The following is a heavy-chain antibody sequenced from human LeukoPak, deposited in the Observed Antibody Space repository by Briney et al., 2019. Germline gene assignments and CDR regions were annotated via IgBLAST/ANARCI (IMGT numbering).Heavy chain of an antibody. CDR3: VRVRGYWLVRGYLDY. CDR2: IYYSGAN. CDR1: GRSMSSSSYY. Sequence: PSETLSLTCTVSGRSMSSSSYYWGWIRQSPGKGLEWIGSIYYSGANHYNPSLKSRVTMSVDTSKNQFSVKLTSVTATDTAVYYCVRVRGYWLVRGYLDYWGQGTQVTVSS. D-gene: IGHD6-19*01. J-gene: IGHJ4*02. V-gene: IGHV4-39*02.